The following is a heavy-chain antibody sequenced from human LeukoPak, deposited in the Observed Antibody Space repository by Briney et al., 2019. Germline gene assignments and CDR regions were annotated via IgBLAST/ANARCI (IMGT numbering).Heavy chain of an antibody. D-gene: IGHD6-13*01. CDR3: ARAGGYSSSWYYFDY. V-gene: IGHV4-59*01. CDR2: IYYSGST. Sequence: SETLSLTCTVSGGSISSYYWSWIRQPPGMGLEWIGYIYYSGSTNYNPSLKSRVTISVDTSKNQFSLKLSSVTAADTAVYHCARAGGYSSSWYYFDYWGQGTLVTVSS. J-gene: IGHJ4*02. CDR1: GGSISSYY.